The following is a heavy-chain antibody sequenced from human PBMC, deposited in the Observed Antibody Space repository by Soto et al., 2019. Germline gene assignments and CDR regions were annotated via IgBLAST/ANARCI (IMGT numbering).Heavy chain of an antibody. CDR3: ASRIPRYYFDY. CDR1: GGSISSSSYY. J-gene: IGHJ4*02. CDR2: IYYSGST. D-gene: IGHD2-2*02. Sequence: QLQLQESGPGLVKPSETLSLTCTVSGGSISSSSYYWGWIRQPPGKGLEWIGSIYYSGSTYYNPSLKSRVTISVDTSKNQFYLKLSSVTAADTAVYYCASRIPRYYFDYWGQGTLVTVSS. V-gene: IGHV4-39*01.